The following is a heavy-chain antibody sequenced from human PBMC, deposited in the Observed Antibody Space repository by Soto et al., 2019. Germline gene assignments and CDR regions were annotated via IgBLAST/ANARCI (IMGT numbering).Heavy chain of an antibody. CDR2: IYHSGGA. Sequence: PSETLSLTCTVSGDSITSGGYYWSWLRQQPGKGLEWIGYIYHSGGASYNPSLRGRAVISIDTSKNQFFLRMNAVTAADTATYYCARDYYGAGSQYYYYGTEVWGKGTTVTVSS. D-gene: IGHD3-10*01. CDR3: ARDYYGAGSQYYYYGTEV. CDR1: GDSITSGGYY. J-gene: IGHJ6*04. V-gene: IGHV4-31*03.